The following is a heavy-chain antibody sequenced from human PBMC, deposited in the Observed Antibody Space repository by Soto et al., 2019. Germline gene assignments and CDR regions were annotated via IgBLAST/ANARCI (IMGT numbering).Heavy chain of an antibody. D-gene: IGHD3-10*01. CDR2: FDPEDGET. CDR1: GYTLTELS. Sequence: ASVKVSCKVSGYTLTELSMHWVRQAPGKGLEWMGGFDPEDGETIYAQKFQGRVTMTEDTSTDTAYMELSSLRSEDTAVYYCARDRSMVRGVIFAFDIWGQGTMVTV. J-gene: IGHJ3*02. CDR3: ARDRSMVRGVIFAFDI. V-gene: IGHV1-24*01.